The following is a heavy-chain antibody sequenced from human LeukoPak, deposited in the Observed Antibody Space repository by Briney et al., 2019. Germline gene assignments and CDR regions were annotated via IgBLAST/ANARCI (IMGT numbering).Heavy chain of an antibody. CDR1: GFAFSSYG. J-gene: IGHJ6*03. V-gene: IGHV3-7*01. CDR3: ARDSEASGYSYGLYYYYYYMDV. D-gene: IGHD5-18*01. Sequence: GGTLRLSCAGSGFAFSSYGMSWVRQAPGKGLEWVANIKQDGSEKYYVDSVKGRFTISRDNAKNSLYLQMNSLRAEDTAVYYCARDSEASGYSYGLYYYYYYMDVWGKGTTVTVSS. CDR2: IKQDGSEK.